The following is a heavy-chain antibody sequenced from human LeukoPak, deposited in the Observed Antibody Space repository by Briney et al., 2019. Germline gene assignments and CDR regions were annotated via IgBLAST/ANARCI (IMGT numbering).Heavy chain of an antibody. CDR3: ARDLAVADTFDY. J-gene: IGHJ4*02. Sequence: GGSLRLSCAASGFTFSSYSMDWVRQAPGKGLEWVSSIRSSSSYMYYADSVKGRFTISRDNAKNSLYLQMNSLRAEDTAVYYCARDLAVADTFDYWGQGTLVTVSS. CDR2: IRSSSSYM. CDR1: GFTFSSYS. D-gene: IGHD6-19*01. V-gene: IGHV3-21*01.